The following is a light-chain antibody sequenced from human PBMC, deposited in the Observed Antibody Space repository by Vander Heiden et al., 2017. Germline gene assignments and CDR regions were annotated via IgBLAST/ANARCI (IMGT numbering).Light chain of an antibody. V-gene: IGLV2-14*01. CDR1: SSDVGGYNY. CDR2: DVS. CDR3: SSYTSSSTIGVV. Sequence: QSALTQPASVPASPGQSITISCTGTSSDVGGYNYVSWYQQQPGKAPKLMIYDVSNRTSGVSNRFSGSKSGNTASLTISGLQAEDEADYYCSSYTSSSTIGVVFGGGTKLTVL. J-gene: IGLJ2*01.